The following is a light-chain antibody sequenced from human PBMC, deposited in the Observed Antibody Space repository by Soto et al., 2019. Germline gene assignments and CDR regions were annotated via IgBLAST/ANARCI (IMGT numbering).Light chain of an antibody. V-gene: IGLV2-14*01. CDR3: TSPTPGSLYV. CDR1: SSHVGIYNY. J-gene: IGLJ1*01. Sequence: QSALTQPASVSGSPGQSITISCTGTSSHVGIYNYVSWYQQYPGRVPKLLIYMVSNRPSGVSNRFSGSKSGNTASLTISGLQAEDEADYFCTSPTPGSLYVFGTGTKVTVL. CDR2: MVS.